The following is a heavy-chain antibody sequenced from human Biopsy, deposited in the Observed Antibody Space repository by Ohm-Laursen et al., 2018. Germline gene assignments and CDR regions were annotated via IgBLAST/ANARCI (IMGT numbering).Heavy chain of an antibody. D-gene: IGHD2-21*02. J-gene: IGHJ4*02. CDR1: GFTFYDYA. CDR2: ITWNSGSI. V-gene: IGHV3-9*01. CDR3: AKDLGQVTAAIGY. Sequence: SLRLSCAASGFTFYDYAMHWVRQASGKGLEWVSGITWNSGSIGYADSVKGRFSIFRDNAKHSLYLQMNSLRAEDTALYYCAKDLGQVTAAIGYWGQGTLVTVSS.